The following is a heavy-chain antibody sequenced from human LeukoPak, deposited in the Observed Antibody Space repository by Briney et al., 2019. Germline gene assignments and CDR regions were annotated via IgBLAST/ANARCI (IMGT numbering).Heavy chain of an antibody. CDR2: IYYSGST. V-gene: IGHV4-59*01. CDR1: GGSISSYY. CDR3: ARETSQKGAHYMDV. J-gene: IGHJ6*03. D-gene: IGHD3-16*01. Sequence: SETLSLTCTVSGGSISSYYWSWIRQPPGKGLEWIGYIYYSGSTNYNPSLKSRVTISVDTSKNQFSLKLSSVTAADTAVYYCARETSQKGAHYMDVSGKGTTVTISS.